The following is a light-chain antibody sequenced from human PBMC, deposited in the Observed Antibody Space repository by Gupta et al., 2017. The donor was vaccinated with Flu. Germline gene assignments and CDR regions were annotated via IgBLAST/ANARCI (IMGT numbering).Light chain of an antibody. CDR2: GKN. CDR1: SLRRYY. Sequence: SSARTQYPAVSEALGLTVRITCPGASLRRYYASWYQQKPGQAPVLVVYGKNNRPTGIPGRFSGSSSGNTASLTITGAQAEEEADYYCDSLDSSGNYWVFGGGTKLTVL. J-gene: IGLJ3*02. V-gene: IGLV3-19*01. CDR3: DSLDSSGNYWV.